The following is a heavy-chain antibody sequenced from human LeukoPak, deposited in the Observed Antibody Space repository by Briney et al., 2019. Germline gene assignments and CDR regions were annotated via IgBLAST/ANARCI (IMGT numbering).Heavy chain of an antibody. CDR3: ARGPTYQPIDF. D-gene: IGHD2-2*01. Sequence: SETLSLTCTVSGGSISSYYWSWIRQPPGKGLEWIGYIYYSGSTNYSPSLKSRVTISVDTSKNHFSLKLSSVTAADTAVYYCARGPTYQPIDFWGQGTLVTVSS. CDR2: IYYSGST. V-gene: IGHV4-59*08. CDR1: GGSISSYY. J-gene: IGHJ4*02.